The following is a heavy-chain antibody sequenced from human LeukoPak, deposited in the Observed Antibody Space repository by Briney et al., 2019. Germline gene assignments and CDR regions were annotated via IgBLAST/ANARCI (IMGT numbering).Heavy chain of an antibody. Sequence: PGGSLRLSCEASGFTFSAYAMTWVRQAPGKGLEWVSSIGSDNKPHYSESVKGRFAISRDNSKNILFLHLNSLRAEDTALYYCARDLHYYVAMHVWGQGTTVTVSS. CDR3: ARDLHYYVAMHV. CDR2: IGSDNKP. D-gene: IGHD3-10*02. J-gene: IGHJ6*02. CDR1: GFTFSAYA. V-gene: IGHV3-23*01.